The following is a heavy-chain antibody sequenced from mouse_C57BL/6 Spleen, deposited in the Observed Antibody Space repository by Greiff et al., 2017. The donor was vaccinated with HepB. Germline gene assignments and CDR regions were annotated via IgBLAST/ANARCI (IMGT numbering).Heavy chain of an antibody. CDR3: ARDYYGSSPSAMDY. CDR2: ISDGGSYT. Sequence: EVQGVESGGGLVKPGGSLKLSCAASGFTFSSYAMSWVRQTPEKRLEWVATISDGGSYTYYPDNVKGRFTISRDNAKNNLYLQMSHLKSEDTAMYYCARDYYGSSPSAMDYWGQGTSVTVSS. V-gene: IGHV5-4*01. J-gene: IGHJ4*01. D-gene: IGHD1-1*01. CDR1: GFTFSSYA.